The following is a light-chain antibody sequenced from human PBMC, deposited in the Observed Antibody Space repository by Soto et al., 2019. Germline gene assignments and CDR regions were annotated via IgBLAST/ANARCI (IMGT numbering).Light chain of an antibody. CDR1: QNINGW. J-gene: IGKJ1*01. Sequence: DIQMTQSPSTLSASVGDRVTITCRASQNINGWLAWYQQKPGKAPKFLIYDVSILASGVPSRFSGSGSGTEFTLTISSLQPDDFATYYCQQYNSYWWTFGQGTKVDIK. CDR3: QQYNSYWWT. V-gene: IGKV1-5*01. CDR2: DVS.